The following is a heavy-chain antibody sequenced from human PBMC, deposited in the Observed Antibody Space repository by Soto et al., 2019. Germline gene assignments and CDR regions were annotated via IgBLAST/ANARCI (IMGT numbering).Heavy chain of an antibody. CDR1: GYSFTTSC. V-gene: IGHV1-18*01. Sequence: ASVKVSCKASGYSFTTSCMTWVRQAPGQGLEWMGWISTYNGNTNYVQKLQDRVTLTTDTSTSTAYMELRSLRSDDTAVYYCARRLYGDYDYWGQGTLVTVSS. CDR3: ARRLYGDYDY. CDR2: ISTYNGNT. D-gene: IGHD4-17*01. J-gene: IGHJ4*02.